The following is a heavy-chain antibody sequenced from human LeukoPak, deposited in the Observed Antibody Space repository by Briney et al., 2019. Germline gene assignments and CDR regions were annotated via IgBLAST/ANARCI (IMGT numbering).Heavy chain of an antibody. D-gene: IGHD5-18*01. Sequence: GGSLRLSCAASGFTFSSFWMSWVRQAPGKGLEWVAKIIQDGSEKYYVDSVKGRFTISRDNAKNSLYLQMNSLRAEDTAVYYCAGEGGYSYGYHFDYWGQGTLVTVSS. CDR2: IIQDGSEK. CDR1: GFTFSSFW. V-gene: IGHV3-7*05. CDR3: AGEGGYSYGYHFDY. J-gene: IGHJ4*02.